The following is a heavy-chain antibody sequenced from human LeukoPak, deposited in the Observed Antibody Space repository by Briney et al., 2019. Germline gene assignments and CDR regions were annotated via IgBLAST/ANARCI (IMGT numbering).Heavy chain of an antibody. V-gene: IGHV3-23*01. CDR3: AREHSSGWYFDY. J-gene: IGHJ4*02. D-gene: IGHD6-19*01. Sequence: PGGSLRLSCAASGFTVSSNYMSWVRQAPGKGLEWVSAISGSGGSTYYADSVKGRFTISRDNSKNTLYLQMNSLRAEDTAVYYCAREHSSGWYFDYWGQGTLVTVSS. CDR1: GFTVSSNY. CDR2: ISGSGGST.